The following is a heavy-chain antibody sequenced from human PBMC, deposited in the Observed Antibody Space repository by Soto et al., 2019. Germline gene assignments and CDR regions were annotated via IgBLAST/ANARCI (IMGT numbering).Heavy chain of an antibody. CDR3: ARDTTGILDY. CDR1: GFNFDNYW. D-gene: IGHD1-1*01. Sequence: EVQLVASGGGLVQPGGSLRLSCAASGFNFDNYWMAWVRQAPGKGLEWVANIKQDGSDKNYVDSVKGRFTISRDNAKNSLYLQMNSLRAEDSAVYSCARDTTGILDYWGQGTLVTVSS. CDR2: IKQDGSDK. J-gene: IGHJ4*02. V-gene: IGHV3-7*01.